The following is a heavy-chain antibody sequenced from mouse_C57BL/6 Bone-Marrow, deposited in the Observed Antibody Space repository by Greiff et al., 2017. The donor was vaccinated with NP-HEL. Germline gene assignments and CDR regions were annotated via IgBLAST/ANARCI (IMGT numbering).Heavy chain of an antibody. CDR1: GYTFTSYW. V-gene: IGHV1-72*01. CDR2: IDPNRGGT. D-gene: IGHD1-1*01. Sequence: QVQLQQSGADLVKPGASVKLSCKASGYTFTSYWMHWVKQRPGRGLEWIGRIDPNRGGTTFHEKFKTKATLTVDKPSSTAYMQLSSLTSEDSAVYYCARYYYGSRGGYFDVWGTGTTVTVSS. J-gene: IGHJ1*03. CDR3: ARYYYGSRGGYFDV.